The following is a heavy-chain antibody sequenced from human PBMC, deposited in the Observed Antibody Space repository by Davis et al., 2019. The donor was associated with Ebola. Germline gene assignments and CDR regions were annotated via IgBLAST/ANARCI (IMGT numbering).Heavy chain of an antibody. CDR1: GFTFSDHY. J-gene: IGHJ4*02. CDR2: ISSSTYT. D-gene: IGHD2-15*01. Sequence: GESLKISCAASGFTFSDHYMSWIRQAPGKGLEWISYISSSTYTKYADSVKGRFTISRDNAKNSLYLQMNSLRAEDTAVYYCAREARCCSGGSCYRHYYFDYWGQGTLVTVSS. CDR3: AREARCCSGGSCYRHYYFDY. V-gene: IGHV3-11*06.